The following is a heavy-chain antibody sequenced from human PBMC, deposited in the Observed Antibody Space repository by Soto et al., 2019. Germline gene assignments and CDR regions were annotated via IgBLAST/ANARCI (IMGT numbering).Heavy chain of an antibody. CDR3: ARDAREEAAAYYYYYGMDV. Sequence: GGSLRLSCAASGFTFISYWMSWVRQAPGKGLEWVANIKQDGSEKYYVDSVKGRFTISRDNAKNSLYLQMNSLRAEDTAVYYCARDAREEAAAYYYYYGMDVWGQGTTVTVSS. CDR1: GFTFISYW. J-gene: IGHJ6*02. V-gene: IGHV3-7*01. CDR2: IKQDGSEK. D-gene: IGHD6-13*01.